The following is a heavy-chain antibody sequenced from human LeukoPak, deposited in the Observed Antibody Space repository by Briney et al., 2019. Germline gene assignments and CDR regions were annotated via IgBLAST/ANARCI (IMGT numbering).Heavy chain of an antibody. CDR1: GFTFSSYS. J-gene: IGHJ5*02. V-gene: IGHV3-21*01. D-gene: IGHD1-20*01. Sequence: GGSLRLSCAASGFTFSSYSMNWVRQAPGKGLERVSCISTGSSYIYYADSVRGRFTISRDNAQNSLYLQMNSLRAEDTAVYYCARDSGITGTTGWFDPWGQGTLVTVSS. CDR2: ISTGSSYI. CDR3: ARDSGITGTTGWFDP.